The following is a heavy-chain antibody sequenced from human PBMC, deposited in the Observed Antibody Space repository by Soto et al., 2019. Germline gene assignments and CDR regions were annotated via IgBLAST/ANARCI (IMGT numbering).Heavy chain of an antibody. Sequence: PSETLSLTCTVSGGSISSSSYYWVLIRQPPGKGLEWIGSIYYSGSTYYNPSLKSRVTISVDTSKNQFSLKLSSVTAADTAVYYCASRYSSGWYRHYGMDVWGQGTTVT. CDR1: GGSISSSSYY. V-gene: IGHV4-39*01. J-gene: IGHJ6*02. D-gene: IGHD6-19*01. CDR2: IYYSGST. CDR3: ASRYSSGWYRHYGMDV.